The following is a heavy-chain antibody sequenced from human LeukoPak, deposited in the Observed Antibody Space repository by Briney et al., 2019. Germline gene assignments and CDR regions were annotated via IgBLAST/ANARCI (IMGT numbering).Heavy chain of an antibody. J-gene: IGHJ4*02. CDR3: AKEIRVITGITLDY. Sequence: GGSLRLSCAASGFIFSNYWMHWVRQAPGKGLVWVSRIKTDGSTITYADSVKGRFTISRDNSKNTLYLQMNSLRVEGTAVYYCAKEIRVITGITLDYWGQGTLVTVSS. D-gene: IGHD3-16*01. CDR2: IKTDGSTI. CDR1: GFIFSNYW. V-gene: IGHV3-74*01.